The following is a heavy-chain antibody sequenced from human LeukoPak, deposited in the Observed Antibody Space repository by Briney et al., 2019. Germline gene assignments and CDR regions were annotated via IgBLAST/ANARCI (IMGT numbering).Heavy chain of an antibody. CDR2: IYYSGST. D-gene: IGHD3-9*01. Sequence: SETLSLTCTVSGDSISRYYWGGLRPPPAKELAGIGSIYYSGSTYYNPSLKSRVTIQVDTSKNQFSLKLSSVTAADTAVYYCARMEEYYDILTGYYEWYYFDYWGQGTLVTVSS. CDR1: GDSISRYY. J-gene: IGHJ4*02. V-gene: IGHV4-39*07. CDR3: ARMEEYYDILTGYYEWYYFDY.